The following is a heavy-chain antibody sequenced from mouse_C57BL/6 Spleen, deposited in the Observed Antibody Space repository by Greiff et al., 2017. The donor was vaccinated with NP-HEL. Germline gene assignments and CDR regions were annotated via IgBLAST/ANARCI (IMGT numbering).Heavy chain of an antibody. CDR3: ARAIYDGSDWYFDV. Sequence: EVMLVESGGGLVKPGGSLKLSCAASGFTFSDSGMHWVRQAPEKGLEWVAYISSGSSTIYYADTVKGRFTISRDTANNTLFLQMTSLRSEDTAMYYCARAIYDGSDWYFDVWGTGTTVTVSS. J-gene: IGHJ1*03. D-gene: IGHD2-3*01. CDR2: ISSGSSTI. V-gene: IGHV5-17*01. CDR1: GFTFSDSG.